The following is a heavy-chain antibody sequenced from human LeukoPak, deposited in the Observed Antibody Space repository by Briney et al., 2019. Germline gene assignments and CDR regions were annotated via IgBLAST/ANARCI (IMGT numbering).Heavy chain of an antibody. D-gene: IGHD3-16*02. CDR2: IIPIFGTA. J-gene: IGHJ4*02. Sequence: SVKVSCKASGGTFSSYAISWVRQAPGQGLEWMGGIIPIFGTANYAQKFQGRVTITADESTSTAYMELSSLRSEDTAVYYCARGMPYYDYVWGSYRYYFDYWGQGTLVTVSS. V-gene: IGHV1-69*13. CDR1: GGTFSSYA. CDR3: ARGMPYYDYVWGSYRYYFDY.